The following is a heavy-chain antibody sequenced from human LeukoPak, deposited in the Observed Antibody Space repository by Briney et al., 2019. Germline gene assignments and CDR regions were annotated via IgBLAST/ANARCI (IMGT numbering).Heavy chain of an antibody. CDR2: INPSGGST. CDR3: ARDGSGSYQNGPIEYFQH. V-gene: IGHV1-46*01. CDR1: GYTFTSYY. J-gene: IGHJ1*01. Sequence: GASVKVSCKASGYTFTSYYMHWVRQAPGQGLEWMGIINPSGGSTSYAQKFQGRVTMTRDMSTSTVYMELSSLRSEDTAVYYCARDGSGSYQNGPIEYFQHWGQGTLVTVSS. D-gene: IGHD1-26*01.